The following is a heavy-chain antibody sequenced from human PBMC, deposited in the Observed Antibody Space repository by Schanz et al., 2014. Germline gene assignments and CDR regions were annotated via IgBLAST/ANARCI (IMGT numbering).Heavy chain of an antibody. D-gene: IGHD2-2*01. CDR2: LSGSGGST. CDR3: AKDLLYGAPMPLNHLDY. Sequence: EQLVESGGGVVQPGRSLRLSCTASGFAFSSYSMNWVRQAPGKGLEWVSALSGSGGSTYYADSVKGRFTISRDNSKNTLYLQMNSLRAEDTAVYYCAKDLLYGAPMPLNHLDYWGQGTLVTVSS. J-gene: IGHJ4*02. V-gene: IGHV3-23*04. CDR1: GFAFSSYS.